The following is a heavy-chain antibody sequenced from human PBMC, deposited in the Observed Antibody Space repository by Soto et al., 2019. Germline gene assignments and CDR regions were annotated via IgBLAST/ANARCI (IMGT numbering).Heavy chain of an antibody. V-gene: IGHV4-31*03. Sequence: QVQLQESGPGLVKPSQTLSLTCTVSGGSISSGGYYWSWIRQHPGKGLEWIGYIYYSGSTYYNPSLKSGVTISVDTSKNPFSLXLXXXXXXXXXXXXXXXXXRYWGQGTRVTVSS. CDR3: XXXXXRY. CDR2: IYYSGST. CDR1: GGSISSGGYY. J-gene: IGHJ4*02.